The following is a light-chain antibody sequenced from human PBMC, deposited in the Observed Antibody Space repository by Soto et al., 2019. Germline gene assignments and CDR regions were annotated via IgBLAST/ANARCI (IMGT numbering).Light chain of an antibody. CDR2: SSN. CDR1: RSNIGSNT. CDR3: AAWDDSLNGLYV. Sequence: QSALTQPPSASGTPGQSVTISCSGSRSNIGSNTVDWYQQLPGTAPKLLIYSSNQRPSGVPDRFSGSKSGTSASLAISGLQSDDEADYFCAAWDDSLNGLYVFGTGTKLTVL. V-gene: IGLV1-44*01. J-gene: IGLJ1*01.